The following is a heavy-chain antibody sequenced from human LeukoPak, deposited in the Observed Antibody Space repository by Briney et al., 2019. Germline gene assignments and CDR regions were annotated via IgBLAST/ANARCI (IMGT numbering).Heavy chain of an antibody. J-gene: IGHJ4*02. V-gene: IGHV1-8*03. CDR2: INPDTGDK. CDR3: ARTTSMTASGYDY. CDR1: GYTFTNYH. D-gene: IGHD2-21*02. Sequence: ASVKVSCKASGYTFTNYHINWVRQASGQGLEWVTWINPDTGDKGYARKFQDRVTITTDTSISTAYMELSSLSSEDAAVYFCARTTSMTASGYDYWGQGTLVTVSS.